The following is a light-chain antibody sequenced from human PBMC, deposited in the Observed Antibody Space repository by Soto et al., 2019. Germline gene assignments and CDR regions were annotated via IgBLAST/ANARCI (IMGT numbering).Light chain of an antibody. V-gene: IGLV2-23*02. Sequence: QSVLTQPASVSGSRRQSITISCTGTSSNVGSYNFVSWYRQYPGKAPELIIYEVSQRPSTFFNRFSGSKSGNTASLTISGLQSDDEADYYCCSYAGNNALVFAGGTQLNVL. CDR2: EVS. CDR3: CSYAGNNALV. CDR1: SSNVGSYNF. J-gene: IGLJ3*02.